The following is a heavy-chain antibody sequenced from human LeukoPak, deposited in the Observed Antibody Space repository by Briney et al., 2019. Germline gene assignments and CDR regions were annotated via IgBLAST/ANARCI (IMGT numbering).Heavy chain of an antibody. Sequence: GASVKVSCKASGGTFSSYAISWVRQAPGQGLEWMGRIIPILGIANYAQKFQGRVTITADKSTSTAYMELNSLRSEDTAVYYCARGATSGVDYWGQGTLVTVSS. CDR2: IIPILGIA. J-gene: IGHJ4*02. CDR1: GGTFSSYA. CDR3: ARGATSGVDY. D-gene: IGHD1-26*01. V-gene: IGHV1-69*04.